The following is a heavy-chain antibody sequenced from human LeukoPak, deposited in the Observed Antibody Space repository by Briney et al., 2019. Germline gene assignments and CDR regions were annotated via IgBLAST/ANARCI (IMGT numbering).Heavy chain of an antibody. Sequence: SETLSLTCAVYGGSFSSYYWSWIRQHPGEGLEWIGEISQSGSTNCNPSLKSRVTISLDTSKNQFSLKLSSVTAADTAVYYCARYGSGSSAYYYYYGMDVWGRGTTVTVSS. V-gene: IGHV4-34*01. CDR1: GGSFSSYY. CDR3: ARYGSGSSAYYYYYGMDV. J-gene: IGHJ6*02. D-gene: IGHD3-10*01. CDR2: ISQSGST.